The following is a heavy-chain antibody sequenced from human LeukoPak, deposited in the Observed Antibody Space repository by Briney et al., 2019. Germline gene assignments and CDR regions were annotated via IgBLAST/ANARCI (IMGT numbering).Heavy chain of an antibody. CDR2: INNDGSST. J-gene: IGHJ4*02. Sequence: AGGSLRLSCAASAFTFSSYRMHWVHQAPGKGLVWVSHINNDGSSTSYADSVKGRFTISRDNAKNTLYLQMNSLRTEDTAVYYCACYGIVPPYWGQGTLVTVSS. D-gene: IGHD2-2*01. CDR1: AFTFSSYR. CDR3: ACYGIVPPY. V-gene: IGHV3-74*01.